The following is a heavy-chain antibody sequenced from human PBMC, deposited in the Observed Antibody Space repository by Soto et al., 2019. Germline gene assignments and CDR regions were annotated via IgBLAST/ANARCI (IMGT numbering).Heavy chain of an antibody. CDR1: GGSFSGYY. Sequence: SETLSLTCAVYGGSFSGYYWSWIRQPPGKGLEWIGEINHSGSTNYNPSLKSRVTISVDTSKNQFSLKLSSVTAADTAVYYCARGHLRDFWSGYYLNWFDPSGQGTLVTVSS. CDR3: ARGHLRDFWSGYYLNWFDP. J-gene: IGHJ5*02. V-gene: IGHV4-34*01. D-gene: IGHD3-3*01. CDR2: INHSGST.